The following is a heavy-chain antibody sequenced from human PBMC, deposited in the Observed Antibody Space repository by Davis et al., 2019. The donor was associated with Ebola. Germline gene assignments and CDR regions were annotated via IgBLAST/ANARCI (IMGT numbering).Heavy chain of an antibody. Sequence: GESLKISCAASGFTFSNYGMHWVRQAPGKGLEWVAFIRHDESYIYYADSVKGQFTTSRDNSKNTLYLQMNSLRVEDTALYYCAKNRLSSQPSSFGMDVWGQGTTVTVS. J-gene: IGHJ6*02. V-gene: IGHV3-30*02. CDR3: AKNRLSSQPSSFGMDV. CDR2: IRHDESYI. CDR1: GFTFSNYG. D-gene: IGHD3-16*02.